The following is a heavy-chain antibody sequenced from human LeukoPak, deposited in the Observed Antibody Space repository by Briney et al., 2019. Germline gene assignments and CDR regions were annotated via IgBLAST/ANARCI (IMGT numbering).Heavy chain of an antibody. CDR2: IYYSGST. Sequence: SQTLSLTCTVSGGSISSGDYYWSWIRQPPGKGLEWIGSIYYSGSTYYNPSLKSRVTISVDTSKNQFSLKLSSVTAADTAVYYCARHVDWSGYYTLSGWFDPWGQGTLVTVSS. J-gene: IGHJ5*02. CDR3: ARHVDWSGYYTLSGWFDP. CDR1: GGSISSGDYY. D-gene: IGHD3-3*01. V-gene: IGHV4-30-2*03.